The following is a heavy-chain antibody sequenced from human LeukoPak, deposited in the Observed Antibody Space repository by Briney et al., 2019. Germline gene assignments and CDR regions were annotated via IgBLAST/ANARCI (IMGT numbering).Heavy chain of an antibody. J-gene: IGHJ3*02. CDR2: TRYDGINK. CDR3: VKIQSGFCSTTSCSVTFDI. CDR1: GFTFSTFG. D-gene: IGHD2-2*01. Sequence: GGSLRLSCAASGFTFSTFGMHWARQAPGKGLEWVAFTRYDGINKYYADSVKGRFTISRDNSKNTLYLQMDSLRVEDTAVYYCVKIQSGFCSTTSCSVTFDIWGQGTMVTVSP. V-gene: IGHV3-30*02.